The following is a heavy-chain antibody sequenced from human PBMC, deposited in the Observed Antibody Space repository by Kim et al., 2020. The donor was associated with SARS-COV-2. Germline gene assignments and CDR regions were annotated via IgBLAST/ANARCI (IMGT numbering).Heavy chain of an antibody. V-gene: IGHV3-23*01. CDR2: ISGSDGGT. J-gene: IGHJ3*02. CDR1: GFSFSYFA. CDR3: AKTYFSITTSDAFHI. D-gene: IGHD2-2*01. Sequence: GGSLRLSCTASGFSFSYFAMTWVRQAPGKGLKWVSAISGSDGGTDYADSVKGRFTTFRDNSKNTLYLQMNSLRAADTAVYYCAKTYFSITTSDAFHIWG.